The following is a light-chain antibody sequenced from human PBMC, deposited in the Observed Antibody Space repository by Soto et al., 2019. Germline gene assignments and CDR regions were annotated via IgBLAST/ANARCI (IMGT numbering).Light chain of an antibody. CDR3: QQHGTSPLT. Sequence: EIVLTQSPGTLSLSPGERATLSCRASQSVSSSYLAWYQQKPGQAPRLLIYGANYRATGISDRFSGGGSGTDFTLTISRLESDDFAVYYFQQHGTSPLTFGGGTKVEMK. CDR1: QSVSSSY. CDR2: GAN. J-gene: IGKJ4*01. V-gene: IGKV3-20*01.